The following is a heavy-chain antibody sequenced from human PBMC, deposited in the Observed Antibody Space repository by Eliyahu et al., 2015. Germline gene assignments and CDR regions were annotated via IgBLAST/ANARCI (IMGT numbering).Heavy chain of an antibody. V-gene: IGHV3-23*01. CDR2: ISAGGGTT. D-gene: IGHD3/OR15-3a*01. CDR1: GFTFSNYD. J-gene: IGHJ2*01. CDR3: AKVGNFGPWYFDL. Sequence: EVQLLESGGGLVQPGGSLRLSCAASGFTFSNYDMSWVRQAPGKGLEWVSAISAGGGTTYYDEGRFTVSRDSSKNTLYLQMNSLRAADTALYYCAKVGNFGPWYFDLWGRGTLVTVSS.